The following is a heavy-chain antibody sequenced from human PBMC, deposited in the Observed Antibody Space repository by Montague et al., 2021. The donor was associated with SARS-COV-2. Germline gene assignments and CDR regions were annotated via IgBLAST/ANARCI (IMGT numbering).Heavy chain of an antibody. J-gene: IGHJ4*02. CDR3: ARHGYTGSDYFDY. CDR2: VYHSGYT. D-gene: IGHD5-12*01. CDR1: GFSISSGFY. Sequence: SETLSLTCSVSGFSISSGFYWAWIRQPPGKGPEWIGIVYHSGYTHYNPSLKCRVTVSIDTSKNQFSLTVTSVTAADTAVYFCARHGYTGSDYFDYWGQGTLVTVSS. V-gene: IGHV4-38-2*01.